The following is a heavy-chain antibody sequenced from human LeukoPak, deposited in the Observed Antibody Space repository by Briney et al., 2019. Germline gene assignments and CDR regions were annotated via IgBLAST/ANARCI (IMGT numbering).Heavy chain of an antibody. CDR2: ISWNSGSI. D-gene: IGHD6-6*01. J-gene: IGHJ4*02. CDR3: AKGGRAALQYHFDY. Sequence: GGSLRLSCAASGFTFSSYAMSWVRQAPGKGLEWVSGISWNSGSIGYADSVKGRFTISRDNAKNSLYLQMNSLRAEDTALYYCAKGGRAALQYHFDYWGQGTLVTVSS. V-gene: IGHV3-9*01. CDR1: GFTFSSYA.